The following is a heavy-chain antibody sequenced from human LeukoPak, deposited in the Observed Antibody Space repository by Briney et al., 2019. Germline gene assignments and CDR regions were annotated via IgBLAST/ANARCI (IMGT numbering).Heavy chain of an antibody. V-gene: IGHV1-2*02. CDR2: INPNSGGT. Sequence: GASVKVSCKASGYTFTGYYMHWVRQAPGQGLEWMGWINPNSGGTNYAQKFQGRVTMTRDTSISTAYMELSRLRSDDTAVYYCARNYCSGGSCWIEAETPGKINWFDPWGQGTLVTVSS. J-gene: IGHJ5*02. CDR3: ARNYCSGGSCWIEAETPGKINWFDP. CDR1: GYTFTGYY. D-gene: IGHD2-15*01.